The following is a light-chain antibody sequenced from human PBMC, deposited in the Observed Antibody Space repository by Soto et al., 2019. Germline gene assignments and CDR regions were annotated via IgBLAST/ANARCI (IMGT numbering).Light chain of an antibody. Sequence: EIVMTQSPDTLSVSPGEGATLSCRVSQSIRSNLAWYRQKPGQTPRLLIYDASSRATGIPDRISGSGSGTDFTLTISRLEPEDFAVYYCQQYGSAPFTFGPGTKVDIK. CDR2: DAS. CDR3: QQYGSAPFT. V-gene: IGKV3-20*01. J-gene: IGKJ3*01. CDR1: QSIRSN.